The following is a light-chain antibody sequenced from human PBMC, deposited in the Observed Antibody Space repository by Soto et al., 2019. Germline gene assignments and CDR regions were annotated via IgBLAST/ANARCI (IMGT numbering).Light chain of an antibody. CDR3: QQCYSSPRT. J-gene: IGKJ1*01. CDR2: AAS. V-gene: IGKV1-39*01. CDR1: QSISSY. Sequence: DIQMTQSPSSLSASVGDRVTITYRASQSISSYLNWYQQKPGKAPKLLIYAASSLQSGVPSRFSGSGSGTDFTLTISSLQPEDFATYYCQQCYSSPRTFGQGTKVEIK.